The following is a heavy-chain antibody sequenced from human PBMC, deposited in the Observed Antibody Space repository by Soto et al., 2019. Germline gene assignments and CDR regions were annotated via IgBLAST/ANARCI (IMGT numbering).Heavy chain of an antibody. J-gene: IGHJ4*02. Sequence: PGGSLRLSCAASGFTFSSHSMNWVRQAPGKGLEWVSPITSSSSYINYADSVKGRFTISRDNAKTSLYLQMNSLRAEDTAVYYCAREPGVSSGWYVDYWGQGTLVTVSS. D-gene: IGHD6-19*01. CDR3: AREPGVSSGWYVDY. CDR1: GFTFSSHS. CDR2: ITSSSSYI. V-gene: IGHV3-21*01.